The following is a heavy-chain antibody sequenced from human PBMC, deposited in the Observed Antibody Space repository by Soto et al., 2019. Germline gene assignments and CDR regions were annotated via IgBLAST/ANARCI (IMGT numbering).Heavy chain of an antibody. Sequence: GESLKISCKGSGYSFAGYWITWVRQKPGKGLEWMGRIDPSDSQTYYSPSFRGHVTISVTKSITTVFLQWSSLRASDTAMYYCAKDLTRQLAYWLDPWGQGTQVTVSS. CDR3: AKDLTRQLAYWLDP. CDR1: GYSFAGYW. CDR2: IDPSDSQT. D-gene: IGHD6-6*01. V-gene: IGHV5-10-1*01. J-gene: IGHJ5*02.